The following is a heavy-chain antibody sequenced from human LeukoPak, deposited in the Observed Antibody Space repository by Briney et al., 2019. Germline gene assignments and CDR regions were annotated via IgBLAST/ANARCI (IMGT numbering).Heavy chain of an antibody. CDR1: GYTFTSYG. J-gene: IGHJ4*02. CDR2: ISAYNGNT. V-gene: IGHV1-18*01. CDR3: ATARELLNYFDY. D-gene: IGHD1-26*01. Sequence: ASVKVSCKASGYTFTSYGISWVRQAPGQGLEWMGWISAYNGNTNYAQKLQGRVTMTTDTSTSTAYMELSSLRSEDTAVYYCATARELLNYFDYWGQGTLVTVSS.